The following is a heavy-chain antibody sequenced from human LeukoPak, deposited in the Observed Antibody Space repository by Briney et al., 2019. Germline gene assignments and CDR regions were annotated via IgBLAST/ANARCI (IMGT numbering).Heavy chain of an antibody. V-gene: IGHV1-2*02. D-gene: IGHD4-11*01. CDR2: INPNSGGT. CDR3: ARERRDYSNPLPLLEYYYYMDV. J-gene: IGHJ6*03. CDR1: GYTFTGYY. Sequence: GASVKVSCKASGYTFTGYYMHWVRQAPGQGLEWMGWINPNSGGTNYAQKFQGRVTMTRDTSISTAYMELSRLRSDDTAVYYCARERRDYSNPLPLLEYYYYMDVWGKGTTVTVSS.